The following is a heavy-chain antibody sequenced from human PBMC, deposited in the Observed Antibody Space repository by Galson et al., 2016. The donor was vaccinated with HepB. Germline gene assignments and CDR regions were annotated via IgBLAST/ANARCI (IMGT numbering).Heavy chain of an antibody. J-gene: IGHJ4*02. V-gene: IGHV5-51*01. CDR1: GSTFTSYW. CDR3: ARLHSPYGDYMQFDFDY. Sequence: QSGAEVKKPGESLKISCKASGSTFTSYWIAWLRQMPGKGLEWMGIIYPGDSDTRYSPSFEGQVTISADESISTAYLQWSSLRASDTAIYYCARLHSPYGDYMQFDFDYWGQGTLVTVSS. D-gene: IGHD4-17*01. CDR2: IYPGDSDT.